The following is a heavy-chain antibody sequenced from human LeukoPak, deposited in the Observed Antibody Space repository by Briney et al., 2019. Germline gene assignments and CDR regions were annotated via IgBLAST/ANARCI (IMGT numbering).Heavy chain of an antibody. CDR2: ISGSGGST. D-gene: IGHD2-2*01. CDR1: GFTFSSYA. Sequence: GGSLRLSCAASGFTFSSYAVSWVRQAPGKGLEWVSAISGSGGSTYYADSVKGRFTISRDNSKNTLYLQMNSLRAEDTAVYYCAKYCSSTSCYDYWGQGTLVTVSS. J-gene: IGHJ4*02. CDR3: AKYCSSTSCYDY. V-gene: IGHV3-23*01.